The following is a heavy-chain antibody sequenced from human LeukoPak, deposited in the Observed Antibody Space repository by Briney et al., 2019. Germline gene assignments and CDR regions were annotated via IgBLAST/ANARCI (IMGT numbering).Heavy chain of an antibody. CDR3: ARDGYSYGYGAFDI. V-gene: IGHV4-59*01. J-gene: IGHJ3*02. Sequence: SETLSLKCTVSGCSIYCNYWSGIRQPPGKGLEWIGYIHYSGTANYNPPLKYNPSLKSRVTISVDTSKNQFSLKLSSVTAANTAVYYCARDGYSYGYGAFDIWGPGTMVTVSP. CDR2: IHYSGTA. D-gene: IGHD5-18*01. CDR1: GCSIYCNY.